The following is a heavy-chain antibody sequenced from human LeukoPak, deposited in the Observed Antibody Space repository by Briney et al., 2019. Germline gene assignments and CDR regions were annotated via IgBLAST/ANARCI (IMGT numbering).Heavy chain of an antibody. CDR2: IYSGGST. D-gene: IGHD4-17*01. V-gene: IGHV3-66*01. Sequence: PGGSLRLSCAASGFTFSSYSMSWVRQAPGKGLEWVSAIYSGGSTYYADSVKGRFTISRDNSKNTLYLQMNSLRAEDTAVYYCARSTVTKFDYWGQGTLVTVSS. CDR3: ARSTVTKFDY. J-gene: IGHJ4*02. CDR1: GFTFSSYS.